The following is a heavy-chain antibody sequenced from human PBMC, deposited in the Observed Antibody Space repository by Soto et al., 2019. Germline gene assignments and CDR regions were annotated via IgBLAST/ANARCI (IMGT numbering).Heavy chain of an antibody. J-gene: IGHJ4*02. CDR3: ARGGTYCSGGSCYSIGY. CDR2: MNPNSGNT. Sequence: QVQLVQSGAEVKKPGASVKVSCKASGYTFTSYDINWVRQATGQGLGWMGWMNPNSGNTGYAQKFQGRVTMTRNTSISTAYMELSSLRSEDTAAYYCARGGTYCSGGSCYSIGYWGQGTLVTVSS. V-gene: IGHV1-8*01. CDR1: GYTFTSYD. D-gene: IGHD2-15*01.